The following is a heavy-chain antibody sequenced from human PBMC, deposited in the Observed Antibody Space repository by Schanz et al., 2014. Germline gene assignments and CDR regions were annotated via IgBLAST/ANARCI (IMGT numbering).Heavy chain of an antibody. V-gene: IGHV4-61*02. CDR3: AREPLSGYNWFDP. CDR2: IYTSGST. D-gene: IGHD6-25*01. CDR1: GGSISSGTYY. J-gene: IGHJ5*02. Sequence: QVQLQESGPGLVKPSQTLSLTCIVSGGSISSGTYYWSWLRQPAGKGLEWIGRIYTSGSTNYNPPLKSRFTKSLDTSKNQFSLKLSSVPAADTAVYYCAREPLSGYNWFDPWGQGSLVTVSS.